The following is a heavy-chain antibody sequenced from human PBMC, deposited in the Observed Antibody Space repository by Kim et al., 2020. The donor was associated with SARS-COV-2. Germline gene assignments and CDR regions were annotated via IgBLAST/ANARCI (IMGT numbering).Heavy chain of an antibody. V-gene: IGHV4-38-2*02. CDR3: AAEELLWFGESLYGMDV. CDR1: GYSISSGYY. J-gene: IGHJ6*02. D-gene: IGHD3-10*01. Sequence: SETLSLTCTVSGYSISSGYYWGWIRQPPGKGLEWIGSIYRSGSTYYNPSLKSRVTITVDTTKNQFFLKLTSVTAADTAVYYCAAEELLWFGESLYGMDVWGQGTPVTVSS. CDR2: IYRSGST.